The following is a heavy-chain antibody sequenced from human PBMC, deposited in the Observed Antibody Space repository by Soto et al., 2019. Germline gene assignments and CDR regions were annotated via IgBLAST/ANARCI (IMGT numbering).Heavy chain of an antibody. V-gene: IGHV1-18*01. J-gene: IGHJ5*02. Sequence: QVQLVQSGAEVKKPGASVKVSCKASGYTFTSYGISWVRQAPGQGLEWMGWINAYNGNTNYAQKLQGRVTMTTDTSTSKAYMELMSLEADDASVYSCARVLPAFDPWGQGTLVTVSS. CDR3: ARVLPAFDP. CDR2: INAYNGNT. CDR1: GYTFTSYG.